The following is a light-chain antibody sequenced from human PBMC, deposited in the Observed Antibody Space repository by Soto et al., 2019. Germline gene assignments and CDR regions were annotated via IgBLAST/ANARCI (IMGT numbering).Light chain of an antibody. CDR2: EDI. CDR3: SSYAGSSNV. CDR1: SSDIGTYNH. Sequence: QSALTQPASVSGSPGQSIAISCAGTSSDIGTYNHVSWYQQHPGKAPQLIIYEDINRPSGVPDRFSGSKSGNTASLTVSGLQAEDEADYYCSSYAGSSNVFGTGTKLTVL. V-gene: IGLV2-8*01. J-gene: IGLJ1*01.